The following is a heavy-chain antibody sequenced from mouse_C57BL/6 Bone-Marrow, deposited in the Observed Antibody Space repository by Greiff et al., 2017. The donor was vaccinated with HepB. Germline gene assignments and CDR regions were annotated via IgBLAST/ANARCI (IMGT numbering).Heavy chain of an antibody. CDR1: GFTFSSYA. D-gene: IGHD2-4*01. CDR2: ISDGGSYT. V-gene: IGHV5-4*01. J-gene: IGHJ3*01. Sequence: EVQVVESGGGLVKPGGSLKLSCAASGFTFSSYAMSWVRQTPEKRLEWVATISDGGSYTYYPDNVKGRFTISRDNAKNTLYLQLSHLKSEDTAMYYCARDDDYAWFAYWGQGTLVTVSA. CDR3: ARDDDYAWFAY.